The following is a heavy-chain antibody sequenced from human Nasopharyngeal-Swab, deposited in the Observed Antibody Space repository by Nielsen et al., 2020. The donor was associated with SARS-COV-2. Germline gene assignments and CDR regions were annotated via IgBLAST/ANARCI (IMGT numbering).Heavy chain of an antibody. J-gene: IGHJ5*02. CDR2: ISDSGTTM. D-gene: IGHD6-13*01. V-gene: IGHV3-11*01. CDR3: ARGPSSNRFDP. CDR1: GFTFSDYY. Sequence: GESLKISCVGSGFTFSDYYMSWIRQAPGKGLEWVSYISDSGTTMYADSVKGRFTISRDNARKSVYLQLNSLRAEDTAVYYCARGPSSNRFDPWGQGSLVTVSS.